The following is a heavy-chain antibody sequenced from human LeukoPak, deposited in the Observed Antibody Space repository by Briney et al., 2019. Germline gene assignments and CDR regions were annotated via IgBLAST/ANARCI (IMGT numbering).Heavy chain of an antibody. Sequence: GGSLRLSCAASGFTFSSYAMTWVRQAPVKGLEWVSAISGSGGSTYYADSVRGRFTISRDNSKNTLYLQMNSLRAEDTAVYYCAKDPSSGWYTFDYWGQGTLVTVSS. J-gene: IGHJ4*02. CDR1: GFTFSSYA. V-gene: IGHV3-23*01. CDR2: ISGSGGST. CDR3: AKDPSSGWYTFDY. D-gene: IGHD6-19*01.